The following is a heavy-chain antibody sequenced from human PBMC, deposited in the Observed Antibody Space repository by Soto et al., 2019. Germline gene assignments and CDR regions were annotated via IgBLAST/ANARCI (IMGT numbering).Heavy chain of an antibody. Sequence: PWGSLRLSCAASGFTFSSYAMSWVRQAPGKGLEWVANIKQDGSEKYYVDSVKGRFTISRDNAKNSLYLQMNSLRAEDTAVYYCARSGWRDDYSNDYSYYYMDVWGKGTTVTVSS. V-gene: IGHV3-7*01. CDR2: IKQDGSEK. J-gene: IGHJ6*03. CDR1: GFTFSSYA. CDR3: ARSGWRDDYSNDYSYYYMDV. D-gene: IGHD4-4*01.